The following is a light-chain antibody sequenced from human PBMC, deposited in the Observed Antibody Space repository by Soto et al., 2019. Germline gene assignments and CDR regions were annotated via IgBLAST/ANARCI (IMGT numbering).Light chain of an antibody. V-gene: IGKV1-9*01. CDR2: AAS. Sequence: IQLTQSPSFLSASVGDRVTITCRASQGISSYLAWYQQKAGKAPKLLIYAASTLQSGVPSRFSGSGSETEFTLTISSLQPEDCATYYCQHLNRYFLPFGGGTKVEIK. CDR3: QHLNRYFLP. CDR1: QGISSY. J-gene: IGKJ4*01.